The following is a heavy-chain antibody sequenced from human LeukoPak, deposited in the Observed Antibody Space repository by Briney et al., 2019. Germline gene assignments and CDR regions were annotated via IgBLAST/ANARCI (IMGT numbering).Heavy chain of an antibody. CDR3: ARAYRRVGATTPDGY. D-gene: IGHD1-26*01. CDR1: GYTFTSYY. J-gene: IGHJ4*02. CDR2: INPSGGST. V-gene: IGHV1-46*01. Sequence: GASVKVSCKASGYTFTSYYMHWVRQAPGQGLEWKGIINPSGGSTSYAQKFQGRVTMTRDTSTSTVYMELSSLRSEDTAVYYCARAYRRVGATTPDGYWGQGTLVTVSS.